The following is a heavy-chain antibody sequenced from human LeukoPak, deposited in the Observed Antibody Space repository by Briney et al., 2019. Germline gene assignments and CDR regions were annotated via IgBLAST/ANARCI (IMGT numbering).Heavy chain of an antibody. CDR3: ARSFTDNFFFEN. CDR2: IYTSGST. Sequence: SETLSLTCTVSGGSISSSSYYWGWIRQPAGKGLEWIGRIYTSGSTNYSPSLKSRVTISVDTSKNQFSLKLSSVTAADTAVYYCARSFTDNFFFENWGQGTLVTVSS. J-gene: IGHJ4*02. CDR1: GGSISSSSYY. V-gene: IGHV4-61*02. D-gene: IGHD1-1*01.